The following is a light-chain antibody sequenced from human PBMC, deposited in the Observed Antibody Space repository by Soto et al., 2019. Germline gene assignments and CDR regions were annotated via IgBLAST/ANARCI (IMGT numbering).Light chain of an antibody. CDR3: QQYNNWPFT. V-gene: IGKV3-15*01. Sequence: EIVMTQSPATLYVSPGERATLSCRASQSISSNLAWYQQKPGQAPRLLIYGASTRATGIPATFSGSGSGTELTLTISSLQSEDFAVYYCQQYNNWPFTFGPGTKVDIK. CDR1: QSISSN. CDR2: GAS. J-gene: IGKJ3*01.